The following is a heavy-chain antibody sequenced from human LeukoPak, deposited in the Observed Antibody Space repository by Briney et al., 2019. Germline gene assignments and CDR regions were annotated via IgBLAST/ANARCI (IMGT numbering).Heavy chain of an antibody. CDR2: INSDGSNT. CDR1: GFTFSSYW. D-gene: IGHD1-26*01. Sequence: PGGSLRLSCAASGFTFSSYWMHWVRQAPGKGLVWVSRINSDGSNTFYTDSVKGRFTISRDNAKNTLYLQMNSLRDEDTAVYYCARDYYGTVDYWGQGTLVTVSS. V-gene: IGHV3-74*01. CDR3: ARDYYGTVDY. J-gene: IGHJ4*02.